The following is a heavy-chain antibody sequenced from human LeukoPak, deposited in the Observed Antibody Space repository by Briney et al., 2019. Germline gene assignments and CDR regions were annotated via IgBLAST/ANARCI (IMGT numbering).Heavy chain of an antibody. D-gene: IGHD3-10*01. CDR1: GFTFSNAW. V-gene: IGHV3-15*01. CDR3: TTITMVRGVKGNWFDP. Sequence: PGGSLRLSCAASGFTFSNAWMSWVRQAPGKGLEWVGRIKSKTDGGTTDYAAPVKGRFTISRDDSKNTLYLQMNSLKTEDTAVYYCTTITMVRGVKGNWFDPWGQGTLVTVSS. CDR2: IKSKTDGGTT. J-gene: IGHJ5*02.